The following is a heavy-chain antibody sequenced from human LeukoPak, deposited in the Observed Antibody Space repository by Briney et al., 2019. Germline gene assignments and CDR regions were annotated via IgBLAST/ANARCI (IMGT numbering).Heavy chain of an antibody. D-gene: IGHD3-10*01. J-gene: IGHJ6*03. Sequence: ASVKVSCKASGYTFTGCYMHWVRQAPGQGLEWMGWINPNSGGTNYAQKFQGRVTMTRDTSISTAYMELSRLRSDDTAVYYCARDRRWFGEFYYYYYYMDVWGKGTTVTISS. V-gene: IGHV1-2*02. CDR3: ARDRRWFGEFYYYYYYMDV. CDR1: GYTFTGCY. CDR2: INPNSGGT.